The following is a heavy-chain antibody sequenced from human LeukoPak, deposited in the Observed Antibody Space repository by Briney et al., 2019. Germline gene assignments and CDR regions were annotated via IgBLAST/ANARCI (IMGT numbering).Heavy chain of an antibody. D-gene: IGHD5-24*01. J-gene: IGHJ4*02. CDR3: AKAFKTGYNVDTLDY. CDR2: ISASSYST. V-gene: IGHV3-23*01. CDR1: GFTFSNYA. Sequence: GGSLRLSCAASGFTFSNYAMSWVRQAPGKGLEWVSVISASSYSTSYADSVKGRFTISRGNSKNTLYLQMNSLRAENTAVYYCAKAFKTGYNVDTLDYWGQGTLVTVSS.